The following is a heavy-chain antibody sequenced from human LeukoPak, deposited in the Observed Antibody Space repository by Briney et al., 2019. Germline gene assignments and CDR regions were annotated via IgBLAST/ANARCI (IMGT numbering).Heavy chain of an antibody. D-gene: IGHD6-13*01. Sequence: SVKVSCKASGGTFSSYAISWVRQAPGQGLEWMGGIIPIFGTANYAQKFQGRVTITADESTSTAYMELSSLRSEDTAVYYCASAPAAAAGRAYYYYYYMDVWGKGTTVAISS. J-gene: IGHJ6*03. CDR3: ASAPAAAAGRAYYYYYYMDV. CDR2: IIPIFGTA. V-gene: IGHV1-69*13. CDR1: GGTFSSYA.